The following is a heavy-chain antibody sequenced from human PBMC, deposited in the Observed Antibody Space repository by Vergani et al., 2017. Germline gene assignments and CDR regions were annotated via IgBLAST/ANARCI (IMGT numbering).Heavy chain of an antibody. Sequence: EVQLLESGGGLVQPGGSLRLSCAASGFTFSSYAMSWFRQAPGKGLEWVSAIIGSGGSTYYADSVKGRFTISRDNSKNTLYLQMNSLRAEDTAVYYCAKHPRGYCSSTSCRDYMDVWGKGTTVTVSS. CDR2: IIGSGGST. CDR3: AKHPRGYCSSTSCRDYMDV. J-gene: IGHJ6*03. CDR1: GFTFSSYA. D-gene: IGHD2-2*01. V-gene: IGHV3-23*01.